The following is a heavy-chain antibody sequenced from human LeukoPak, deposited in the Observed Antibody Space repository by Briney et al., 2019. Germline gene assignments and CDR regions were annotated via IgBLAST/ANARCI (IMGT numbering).Heavy chain of an antibody. D-gene: IGHD3-10*01. CDR1: GGTFSSYA. CDR2: INPNSGGT. CDR3: ARDPRYYGSGFDY. Sequence: GASVKVSCKASGGTFSSYAISWVRQAPGQGLEWMGWINPNSGGTNYAQKFQGRVTMTRDTSISTAYMELSRLRSDDTTVYYCARDPRYYGSGFDYWGQGTLVTVSS. V-gene: IGHV1-2*02. J-gene: IGHJ4*02.